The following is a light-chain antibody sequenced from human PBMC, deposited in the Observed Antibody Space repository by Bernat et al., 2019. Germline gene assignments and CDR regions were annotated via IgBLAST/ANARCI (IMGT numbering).Light chain of an antibody. CDR1: SSNIGSNN. Sequence: QSALTQPASASGSPGQSVTISCSGSSSNIGSNNVNWYQQLPGAAPKLLIYSNYERSSGVPDRFSGSKSGTSASLAISGLQSEDEGDYFCAAWDDSLNGVFGGGTKLTVL. V-gene: IGLV1-44*01. J-gene: IGLJ2*01. CDR3: AAWDDSLNGV. CDR2: SNY.